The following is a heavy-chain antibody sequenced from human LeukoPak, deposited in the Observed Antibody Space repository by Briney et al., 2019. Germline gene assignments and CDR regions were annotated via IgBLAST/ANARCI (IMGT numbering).Heavy chain of an antibody. Sequence: ASVKVSCKASGYSFTSHYMHWVRQAPGQGLEWMGLINPRGTATRYAESFQGRLTLTRDLSTSTDYMELSSLRSDDTAVYFCARDTSEGDYAWWFDPWGQGTLVTV. V-gene: IGHV1-46*01. CDR2: INPRGTAT. CDR3: ARDTSEGDYAWWFDP. CDR1: GYSFTSHY. J-gene: IGHJ5*02. D-gene: IGHD3-16*01.